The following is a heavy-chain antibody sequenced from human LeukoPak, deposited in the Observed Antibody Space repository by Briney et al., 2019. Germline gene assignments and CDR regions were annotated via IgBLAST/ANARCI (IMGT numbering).Heavy chain of an antibody. V-gene: IGHV4-59*01. J-gene: IGHJ6*02. CDR3: ARAGELEATSDYYYGMDV. D-gene: IGHD1-26*01. CDR1: GGSISSYY. Sequence: PSETLSLTCTVSGGSISSYYWSWIRQPPGKGLEWIGYIYYSGSTNYNPSLKSRVTISVDTSKNQFSLKLSSVTAADTAVYYCARAGELEATSDYYYGMDVWGQGTTVTVSS. CDR2: IYYSGST.